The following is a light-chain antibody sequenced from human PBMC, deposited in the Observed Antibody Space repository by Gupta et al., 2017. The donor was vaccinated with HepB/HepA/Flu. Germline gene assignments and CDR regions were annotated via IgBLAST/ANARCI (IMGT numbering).Light chain of an antibody. Sequence: QSVLTQPPSVSAAPGQKVTISCSGSGSNVVYNYVSWYQQSPGTPPKVLISEDNKRHSGISDRFSASKFGTSATLVITGLQTGDEAVYYCGTWDERNLWLFGGGTRVTVL. CDR1: GSNVVYNY. J-gene: IGLJ2*01. V-gene: IGLV1-51*02. CDR3: GTWDERNLWL. CDR2: EDN.